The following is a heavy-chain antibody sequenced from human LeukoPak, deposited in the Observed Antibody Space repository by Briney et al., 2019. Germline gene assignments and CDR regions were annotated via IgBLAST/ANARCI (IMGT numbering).Heavy chain of an antibody. V-gene: IGHV1-69*06. J-gene: IGHJ4*02. D-gene: IGHD2-15*01. CDR1: GGTFSSYA. Sequence: SVKVSCKASGGTFSSYAISWVRQAPGQGLEWMGGIIPIFGTANYAQKFQGRVTITADKSTSTAYMELSSLRSEDTAVYYCASGYCSGGSCYSPLYYLYYFDYWGQGTLVTVSS. CDR2: IIPIFGTA. CDR3: ASGYCSGGSCYSPLYYLYYFDY.